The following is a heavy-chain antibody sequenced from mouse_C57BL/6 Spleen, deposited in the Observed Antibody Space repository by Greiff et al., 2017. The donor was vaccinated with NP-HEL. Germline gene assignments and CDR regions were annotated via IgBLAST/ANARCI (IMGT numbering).Heavy chain of an antibody. Sequence: VQLQQSGPELVKPGASVKISCKASGYTFTDYYMNWVKQSHGKSLEWIGDINPNNGGTSYNQKFKGKATLTVDKSSSTAYMELRILTSEDSAVYYCARFDWYFDVWGTGTTVTVSS. CDR1: GYTFTDYY. V-gene: IGHV1-26*01. J-gene: IGHJ1*03. CDR2: INPNNGGT. CDR3: ARFDWYFDV.